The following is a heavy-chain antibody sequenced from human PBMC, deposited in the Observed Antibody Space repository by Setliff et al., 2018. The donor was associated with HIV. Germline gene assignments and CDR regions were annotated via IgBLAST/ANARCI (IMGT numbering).Heavy chain of an antibody. D-gene: IGHD3-10*01. V-gene: IGHV4-4*07. CDR3: ATSPAGEILGSRPFYFDY. J-gene: IGHJ4*02. CDR1: GGSISSYY. Sequence: PSETLSLTCSVSGGSISSYYWSWIRQPAGKGLEWIGRIYTSGTTNYNPSLKSRVTISVDTSKNQFSLKLSSVTAADTAVYYCATSPAGEILGSRPFYFDYWGQGTLVTVSS. CDR2: IYTSGTT.